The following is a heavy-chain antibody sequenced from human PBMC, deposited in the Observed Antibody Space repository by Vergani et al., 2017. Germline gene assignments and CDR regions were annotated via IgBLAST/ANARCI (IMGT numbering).Heavy chain of an antibody. Sequence: QVQLQESGPGLVKPSETLSLTCTVSGGSISSYYWSWIRQPPGKGLEWIGYIYYSGSNNYNPSLKSRVTISVDTSKNQFSLKLSSVTAADTAVYYCARDYRFDPWGQGTLVTVSS. CDR3: ARDYRFDP. CDR1: GGSISSYY. V-gene: IGHV4-59*01. D-gene: IGHD3-10*01. CDR2: IYYSGSN. J-gene: IGHJ5*02.